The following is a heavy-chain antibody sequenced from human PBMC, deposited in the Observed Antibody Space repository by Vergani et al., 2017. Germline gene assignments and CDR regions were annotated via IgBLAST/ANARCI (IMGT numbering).Heavy chain of an antibody. Sequence: QVQLVQSGAEVKKPGASVKVSCKASGYTFTSYYMHWVRQAPGQGLEWMGIINPSGGSTSYAQKFQGRVTMTRDTSTSTVYMELSSLRSEDTAVYYCARGGSTGRQYNWFDPWGQGTLVTVSS. CDR3: ARGGSTGRQYNWFDP. CDR2: INPSGGST. D-gene: IGHD3-10*01. J-gene: IGHJ5*02. V-gene: IGHV1-46*01. CDR1: GYTFTSYY.